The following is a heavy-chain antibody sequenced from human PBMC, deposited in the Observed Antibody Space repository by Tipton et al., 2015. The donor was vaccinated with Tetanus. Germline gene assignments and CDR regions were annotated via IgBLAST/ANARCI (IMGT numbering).Heavy chain of an antibody. Sequence: SLRLTCGVSGFTFSTTKMNWVRQAPGRGLEWVSSISSTSRYINYADSVKGRFTISRDNAKNSLFLEMNTLRGDDTAVYYCVSGSALDYWGQGTRITVSS. CDR2: ISSTSRYI. D-gene: IGHD6-25*01. CDR1: GFTFSTTK. CDR3: VSGSALDY. J-gene: IGHJ4*02. V-gene: IGHV3-21*01.